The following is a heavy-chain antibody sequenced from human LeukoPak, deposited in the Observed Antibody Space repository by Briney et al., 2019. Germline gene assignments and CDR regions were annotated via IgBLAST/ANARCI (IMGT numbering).Heavy chain of an antibody. J-gene: IGHJ4*02. D-gene: IGHD5-18*01. Sequence: GGSLSLSCAASGFTFSSYGMHWVRQAPGKGLEWVADISYDGSNKYYADSVKGRFTISRDNSKNTLYLQMNSLRAEDTAVYYCAKDLVTGYSYGRIGYWGQGTLVTVSS. CDR1: GFTFSSYG. CDR2: ISYDGSNK. V-gene: IGHV3-30*18. CDR3: AKDLVTGYSYGRIGY.